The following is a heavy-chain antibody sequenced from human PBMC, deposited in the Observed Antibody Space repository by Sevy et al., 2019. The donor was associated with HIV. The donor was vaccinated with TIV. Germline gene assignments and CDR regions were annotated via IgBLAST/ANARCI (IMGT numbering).Heavy chain of an antibody. CDR2: FDPEDDET. Sequence: ASVKVSCMVSGYTLSELSMHWVRQAPGKGLEWMGSFDPEDDETIYAQKFQGRVTMTEDTSTDTAYMELNNLRSEDTAVYYCATTKDCIDSSGSPFDYWGQGTLVTVSS. V-gene: IGHV1-24*01. D-gene: IGHD3-22*01. CDR1: GYTLSELS. J-gene: IGHJ4*02. CDR3: ATTKDCIDSSGSPFDY.